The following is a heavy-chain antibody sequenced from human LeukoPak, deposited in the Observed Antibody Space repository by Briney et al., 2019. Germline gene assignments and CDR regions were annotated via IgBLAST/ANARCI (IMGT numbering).Heavy chain of an antibody. Sequence: GRSLRLSCAASGFTFSSYAMHWVRQAPGKGLEWVAVISYDGSNKYYADSVKGRFTISRDNSKNTLYLQMNSLRAEDTAVYYCAKVTVVVITRDAFDIWGQGTMVTVSS. J-gene: IGHJ3*02. CDR3: AKVTVVVITRDAFDI. D-gene: IGHD3-22*01. V-gene: IGHV3-30*04. CDR1: GFTFSSYA. CDR2: ISYDGSNK.